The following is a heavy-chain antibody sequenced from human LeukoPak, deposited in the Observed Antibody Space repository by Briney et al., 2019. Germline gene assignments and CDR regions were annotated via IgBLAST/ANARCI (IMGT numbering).Heavy chain of an antibody. CDR3: ARGRSAVTAIWGWFDP. CDR2: ISAYNGNT. J-gene: IGHJ5*02. D-gene: IGHD2-21*02. CDR1: GGTFSSYG. V-gene: IGHV1-18*01. Sequence: ASVKVSCKASGGTFSSYGISWVRQAPGQGLEWTGWISAYNGNTNYAQKLQGRVTMTTDTSTSTAYMELRSLRSDDTAVYYCARGRSAVTAIWGWFDPWGQGTLVTVSS.